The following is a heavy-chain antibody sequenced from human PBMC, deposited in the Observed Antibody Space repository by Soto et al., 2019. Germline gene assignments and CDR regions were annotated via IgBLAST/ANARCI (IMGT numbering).Heavy chain of an antibody. V-gene: IGHV1-2*02. CDR2: INPNSGGT. Sequence: ASVKVSCKASGYTFTGYYMHWVRQAPGQGLEWMGWINPNSGGTNYAQKFQGRVTMTRDTSISTAYMELSRLRSDDTAVYYCARGSVIAAAGTNFDYWGPGTVDTVST. CDR1: GYTFTGYY. CDR3: ARGSVIAAAGTNFDY. J-gene: IGHJ4*02. D-gene: IGHD6-13*01.